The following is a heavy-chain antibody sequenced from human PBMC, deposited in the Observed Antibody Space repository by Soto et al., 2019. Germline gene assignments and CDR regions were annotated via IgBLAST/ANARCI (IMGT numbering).Heavy chain of an antibody. J-gene: IGHJ3*01. V-gene: IGHV3-7*01. CDR1: GFTFSTSW. CDR2: INGDGSEE. D-gene: IGHD3-10*01. Sequence: EVQLVESGGVLVQPGGSLRVSCAAAGFTFSTSWMNWVRQAPGKGLEWVANINGDGSEEYYVDSMRGRFTISRDNVKNSLFLQMNSLRAEDAAMYSCAAGFPPDYWGQGTLVTVSS. CDR3: AAGFPPDY.